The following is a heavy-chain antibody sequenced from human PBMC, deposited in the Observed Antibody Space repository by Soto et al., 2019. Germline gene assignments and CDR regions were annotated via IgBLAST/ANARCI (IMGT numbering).Heavy chain of an antibody. CDR2: IYLNDDK. CDR3: AHSTMVRGVIGYFDY. Sequence: SGPTGVNTTTTLTLTYTFSRFSLSPSGVGVAEIRQPPKKALKWLALIYLNDDKHYSSSLKSRLTITKDTSKNQLVLTMTNMDPVDTATYYFAHSTMVRGVIGYFDYWGQGTLVTVSS. CDR1: RFSLSPSGVG. D-gene: IGHD3-10*01. V-gene: IGHV2-5*01. J-gene: IGHJ4*02.